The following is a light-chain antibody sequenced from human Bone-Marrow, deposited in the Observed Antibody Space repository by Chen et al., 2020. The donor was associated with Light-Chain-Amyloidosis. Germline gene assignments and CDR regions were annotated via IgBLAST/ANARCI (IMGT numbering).Light chain of an antibody. CDR3: CSTAGRSTLV. Sequence: QSAPTQPRSVSGSPGQSVPIPCTGTSGDVGGYDVVSWYQQYPVKAPQLIISDVSKRPSGVPDRFAGSKSGNTASLTISGLQAADEADYYCCSTAGRSTLVFGGGTTLTVL. V-gene: IGLV2-11*02. CDR1: SGDVGGYDV. J-gene: IGLJ2*01. CDR2: DVS.